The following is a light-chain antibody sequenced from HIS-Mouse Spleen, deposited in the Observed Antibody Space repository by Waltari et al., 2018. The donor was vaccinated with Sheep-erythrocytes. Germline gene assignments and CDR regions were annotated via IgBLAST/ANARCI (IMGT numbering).Light chain of an antibody. J-gene: IGLJ1*01. CDR3: CSYAGSYNHV. CDR1: SSDVVGSNS. V-gene: IGLV2-11*01. Sequence: QSALTQPRSVSGSPGQSVTISCTGTSSDVVGSNSVSWYQQHPGKAPKLMIYDVSKRPSGVPDRFSGSKSGNTASLTISGLQAEDEADYYCCSYAGSYNHVFATGTKVTVL. CDR2: DVS.